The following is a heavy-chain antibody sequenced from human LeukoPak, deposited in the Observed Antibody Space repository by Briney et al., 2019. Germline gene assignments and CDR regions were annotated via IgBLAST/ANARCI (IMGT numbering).Heavy chain of an antibody. J-gene: IGHJ3*02. Sequence: GGSLRLSCAASGFTFSSYSMNCVRQAPGKGLEWVSYISSSSSTIYYADSVKGRFTISRDNAKNSLYLQMNSLRAEDTAVYYCARDSSDIVVVPAAMSDAFDIWGQGTMVTVSS. CDR3: ARDSSDIVVVPAAMSDAFDI. CDR2: ISSSSSTI. D-gene: IGHD2-2*01. V-gene: IGHV3-48*01. CDR1: GFTFSSYS.